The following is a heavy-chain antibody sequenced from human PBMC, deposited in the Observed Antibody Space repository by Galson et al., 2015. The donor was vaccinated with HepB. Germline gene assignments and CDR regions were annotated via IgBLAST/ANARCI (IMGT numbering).Heavy chain of an antibody. Sequence: SLRLSCAASGFTVSSNYMSWVRQAPGKGLEWVSVIYSGGSTYYADSVKGGFTISRDNSKNTLYLQMKSLRAEDTAVYYCARAILSLRIAVAAPVYGMDVWGQGTPVTVSS. J-gene: IGHJ6*02. CDR1: GFTVSSNY. CDR2: IYSGGST. V-gene: IGHV3-66*01. D-gene: IGHD6-19*01. CDR3: ARAILSLRIAVAAPVYGMDV.